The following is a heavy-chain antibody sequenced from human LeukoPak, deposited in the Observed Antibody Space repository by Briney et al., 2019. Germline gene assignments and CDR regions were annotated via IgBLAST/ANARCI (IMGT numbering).Heavy chain of an antibody. CDR3: ARDATPTQLWFRGSFDY. V-gene: IGHV3-23*01. CDR1: GFTFSSYA. J-gene: IGHJ4*02. CDR2: ISGSGGST. Sequence: PGGSLRLSCAASGFTFSSYAMSWVRQAPGKGLEWVSGISGSGGSTYYADSVKGRFTISRDNARNSLYLQMNSLRAENTAMYYCARDATPTQLWFRGSFDYWGLGALVTVAS. D-gene: IGHD5-18*01.